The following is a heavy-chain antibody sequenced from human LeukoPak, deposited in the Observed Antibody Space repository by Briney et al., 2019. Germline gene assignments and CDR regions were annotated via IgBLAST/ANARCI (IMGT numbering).Heavy chain of an antibody. CDR1: GGSISGHY. V-gene: IGHV4-4*07. CDR2: IYMTGST. J-gene: IGHJ5*02. CDR3: ARVALFGSGSYYWFDP. D-gene: IGHD3-10*01. Sequence: SETLSLTCTVSGGSISGHYWSWIRQPAGKGLEWIGRIYMTGSTNYNPSLKSRVTMSVDMSKNQFSLKLSSVTAPDTAVYFCARVALFGSGSYYWFDPWGQGTLVTVSS.